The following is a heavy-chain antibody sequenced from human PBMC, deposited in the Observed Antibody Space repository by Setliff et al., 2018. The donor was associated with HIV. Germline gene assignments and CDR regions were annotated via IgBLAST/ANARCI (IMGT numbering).Heavy chain of an antibody. CDR3: ARHWNYDTGLDPFDI. CDR1: DDSITTHY. J-gene: IGHJ3*02. V-gene: IGHV4-59*08. Sequence: PSETLSLTCTVSDDSITTHYWSWIRQPPGKGLEWIGFIHYTGNTNYNPSLKSRVTMPTDTSKNQLSLKLNSVTAADTAVYYCARHWNYDTGLDPFDIWGQGTMVTVS. CDR2: IHYTGNT. D-gene: IGHD3-22*01.